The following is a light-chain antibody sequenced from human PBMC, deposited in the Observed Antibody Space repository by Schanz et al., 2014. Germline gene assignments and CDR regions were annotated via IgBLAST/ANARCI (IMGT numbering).Light chain of an antibody. CDR1: QSVSGY. V-gene: IGKV3-15*01. CDR3: QQYYNWPPAWT. CDR2: SAS. Sequence: EIVLTQSPAILSLSPGERATLSCRASQSVSGYLAWYQQKPGQAPRLLIYSASTRATDIPARFSGSGSGTEFTLHISSLQSEDVAVYYCQQYYNWPPAWTFGQGTKVEFK. J-gene: IGKJ1*01.